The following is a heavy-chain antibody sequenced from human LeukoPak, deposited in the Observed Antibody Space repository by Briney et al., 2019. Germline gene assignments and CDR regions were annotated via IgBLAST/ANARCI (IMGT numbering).Heavy chain of an antibody. CDR3: VKSPSDGLDV. CDR2: IFTTADIT. V-gene: IGHV3-64D*09. J-gene: IGHJ6*02. Sequence: GGSLRLSCSPSGFTFSAYPMHWVRHAPGKGLEYVSTIFTTADITSYAASVRGRFTTSRDNSKNTLYLQMSSLRPEDTAVCYCVKSPSDGLDVWGQGATVIVSS. CDR1: GFTFSAYP.